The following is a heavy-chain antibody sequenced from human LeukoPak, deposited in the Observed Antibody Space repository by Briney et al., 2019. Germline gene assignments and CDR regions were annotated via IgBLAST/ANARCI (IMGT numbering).Heavy chain of an antibody. D-gene: IGHD2-8*01. CDR1: GGTFSSYA. Sequence: SVKVSCKASGGTFSSYAISWVGQAPGQGLDWMGGIIPIFGTANYAQKFQGRVTITADESTSTAYMELSSLRSEDTAVYYCARVGYCTNGVCPPIIYYYYYGMDVWGQGTTVTVSS. V-gene: IGHV1-69*13. CDR3: ARVGYCTNGVCPPIIYYYYYGMDV. CDR2: IIPIFGTA. J-gene: IGHJ6*02.